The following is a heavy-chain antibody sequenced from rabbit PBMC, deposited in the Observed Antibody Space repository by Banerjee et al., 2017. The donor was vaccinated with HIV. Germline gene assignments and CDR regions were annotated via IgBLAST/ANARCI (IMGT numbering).Heavy chain of an antibody. D-gene: IGHD4-1*01. CDR2: IAGGSIGTT. V-gene: IGHV1S45*01. Sequence: QEQLEESGGGLVQPEGSLTLTCTASGFTLSSYWMCWVRQAPGKGLEWIGCIAGGSIGTTYYASWVNGRFTISSHTAQNTVSLQMNSLTAADTATYFCARDLAGVIGWNFNLWGPGTLVTVS. CDR3: ARDLAGVIGWNFNL. CDR1: GFTLSSYW. J-gene: IGHJ4*01.